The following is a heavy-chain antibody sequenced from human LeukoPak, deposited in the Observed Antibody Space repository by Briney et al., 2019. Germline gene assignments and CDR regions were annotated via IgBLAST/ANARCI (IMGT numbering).Heavy chain of an antibody. Sequence: GESLKISCQGSGYNFPTSWIGWVRQMPGKGLEWMGIIYPGDSDTRYSPPFQGQVTISADKSITTAYLQWSSLKASDTAVYFCARRSTGYWYFDLWGRGTRIIVSS. CDR1: GYNFPTSW. J-gene: IGHJ2*01. CDR2: IYPGDSDT. V-gene: IGHV5-51*01. D-gene: IGHD3-22*01. CDR3: ARRSTGYWYFDL.